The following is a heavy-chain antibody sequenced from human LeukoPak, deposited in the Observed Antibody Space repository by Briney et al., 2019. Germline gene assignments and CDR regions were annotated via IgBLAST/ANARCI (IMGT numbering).Heavy chain of an antibody. CDR2: IYYSGST. CDR3: ARGPYYYDSSGPGGDY. J-gene: IGHJ4*02. D-gene: IGHD3-22*01. CDR1: GVSISSSSYY. V-gene: IGHV4-39*07. Sequence: SETLSLTCTVSGVSISSSSYYWGWIRQPPGKGLEWIGSIYYSGSTYYNPSLKSRVTISVDTSKNQFSLKLSSVTAADTAVYYCARGPYYYDSSGPGGDYWGQGTLVTASS.